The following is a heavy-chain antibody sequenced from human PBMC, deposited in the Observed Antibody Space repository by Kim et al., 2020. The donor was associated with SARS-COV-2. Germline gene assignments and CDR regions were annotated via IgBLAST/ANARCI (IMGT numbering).Heavy chain of an antibody. V-gene: IGHV1-3*01. J-gene: IGHJ4*02. CDR2: INAGNGNT. CDR1: GYTFTSYA. CDR3: ARDPGDGVMGY. D-gene: IGHD3-16*01. Sequence: ASVKVSCKASGYTFTSYAMHWVRQAPGQRLEWMGWINAGNGNTKYSQKFQGRVTITRDTSASTAYMELSSLRYEDTAVYYCARDPGDGVMGYWGQGTLVTVSS.